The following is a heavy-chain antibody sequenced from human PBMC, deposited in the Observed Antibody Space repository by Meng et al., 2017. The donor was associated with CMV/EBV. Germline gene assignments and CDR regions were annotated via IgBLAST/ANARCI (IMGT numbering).Heavy chain of an antibody. CDR2: ISGSGGST. CDR1: GVTFSSYA. V-gene: IGHV3-23*01. D-gene: IGHD1-26*01. CDR3: AKDRGSWGSGPFDY. Sequence: LSLTCAASGVTFSSYAMSWVRPAPGKGLEWVSAISGSGGSTYYADSVKGRFTISRDNSKNTLYLQMNSLRAEDTAVYYCAKDRGSWGSGPFDYWGQGTLVTVSS. J-gene: IGHJ4*02.